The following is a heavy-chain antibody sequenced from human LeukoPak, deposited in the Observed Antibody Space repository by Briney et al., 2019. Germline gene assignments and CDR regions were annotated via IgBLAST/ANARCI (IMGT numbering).Heavy chain of an antibody. CDR2: ISDSGGST. V-gene: IGHV3-23*01. D-gene: IGHD2-15*01. CDR3: AKDGREYCSGGSCYGASDQ. J-gene: IGHJ4*02. CDR1: GFSFSSYA. Sequence: GGSLRLSCAASGFSFSSYAMSWVRQAPGKGLEWVSAISDSGGSTNYADSLEGRITISRDNSKNTLYLQMNNLRAEDTAVYYCAKDGREYCSGGSCYGASDQWGQGTLVTVSS.